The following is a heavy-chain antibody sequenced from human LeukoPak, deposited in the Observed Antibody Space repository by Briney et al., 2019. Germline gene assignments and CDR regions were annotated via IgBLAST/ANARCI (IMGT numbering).Heavy chain of an antibody. CDR1: GDIVSSNSAA. Sequence: SQTLSLTCALSGDIVSSNSAAWNWIRQSPARGLEWLGRTYYRSKLYNDYAVSVKSRIPINPDTSKNQFSLQLNSVTPEDTAVYYCARDLGDGYNWFDPWGQGTLVTVSS. CDR3: ARDLGDGYNWFDP. CDR2: TYYRSKLYN. D-gene: IGHD5-24*01. J-gene: IGHJ5*02. V-gene: IGHV6-1*01.